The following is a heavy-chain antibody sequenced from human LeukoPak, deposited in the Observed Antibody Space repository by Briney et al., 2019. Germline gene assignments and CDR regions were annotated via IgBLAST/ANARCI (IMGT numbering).Heavy chain of an antibody. CDR1: GGSVSSGSYY. CDR3: ARGYVWGSYRYTSPDY. Sequence: SETLSLTCTVSGGSVSSGSYYWSWIRQHPGKGLEWIGYIYYSGSTYYNPSLKSRVTISVDTSKNQFSLKLSSVTAADTAVYYCARGYVWGSYRYTSPDYWGQGTPVTVSS. V-gene: IGHV4-31*03. CDR2: IYYSGST. J-gene: IGHJ4*02. D-gene: IGHD3-16*02.